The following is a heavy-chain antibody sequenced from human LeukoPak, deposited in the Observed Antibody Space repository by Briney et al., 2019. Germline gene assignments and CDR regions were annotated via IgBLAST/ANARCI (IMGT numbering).Heavy chain of an antibody. CDR3: AKLLFYYGSGSPYFDY. V-gene: IGHV3-23*01. J-gene: IGHJ4*02. D-gene: IGHD3-10*01. CDR2: ISGGGDAT. Sequence: GGSLRLSCAASDFSFITYAMSWVRQAPGKGLEWVSTISGGGDATYYADSVKGRFTISRDNSKNTLYLQMNSLRAEDTAVYYCAKLLFYYGSGSPYFDYWGQGTLVTVSS. CDR1: DFSFITYA.